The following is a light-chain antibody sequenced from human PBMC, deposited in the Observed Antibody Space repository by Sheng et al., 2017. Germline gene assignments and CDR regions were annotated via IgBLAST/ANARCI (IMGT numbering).Light chain of an antibody. Sequence: DIQMTQSPSTLSASIGDRVTITCRASQSISSWLAWHQQKPGKAPKLLIYKASNLEGGVPSRFSGSGSGTEFTLTISSLQPDDFATYFCQQSDSIPITFGQGTRLEI. CDR1: QSISSW. CDR2: KAS. J-gene: IGKJ5*01. V-gene: IGKV1-5*03. CDR3: QQSDSIPIT.